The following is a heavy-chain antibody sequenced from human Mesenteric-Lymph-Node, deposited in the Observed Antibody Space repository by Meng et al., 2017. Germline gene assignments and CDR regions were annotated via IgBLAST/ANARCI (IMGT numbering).Heavy chain of an antibody. CDR2: IYNSGST. CDR3: ARGQKGYFDL. J-gene: IGHJ2*01. Sequence: QSQLQESGPGLVKPSQTISLTCTVSGGSISSSNYYWSWIRQPPGKGLEWSGHIYNSGSTYYNPSLKSRITISVGTSKNQFSLKLSSVTAADTAVYYCARGQKGYFDLWGRGTLVTVSS. V-gene: IGHV4-30-4*01. CDR1: GGSISSSNYY.